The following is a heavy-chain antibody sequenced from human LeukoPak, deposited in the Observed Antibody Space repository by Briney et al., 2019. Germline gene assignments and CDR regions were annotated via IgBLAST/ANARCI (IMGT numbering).Heavy chain of an antibody. CDR3: ASSAIVVVPAAKVPGPHNWFDP. CDR1: GGTFSSYA. CDR2: IIPIFGTA. D-gene: IGHD2-2*01. J-gene: IGHJ5*02. V-gene: IGHV1-69*06. Sequence: ASVKVSCKASGGTFSSYAISWVRQAPGQGLEWMGGIIPIFGTANYAQKFQGRVTITADKSTSTAYMELSSLRSEDTAVYYCASSAIVVVPAAKVPGPHNWFDPWGQGTLVTVSS.